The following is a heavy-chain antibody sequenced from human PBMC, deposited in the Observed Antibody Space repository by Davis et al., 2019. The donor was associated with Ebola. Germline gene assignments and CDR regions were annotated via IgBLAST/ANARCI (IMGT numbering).Heavy chain of an antibody. V-gene: IGHV3-11*04. D-gene: IGHD2-2*02. J-gene: IGHJ4*02. CDR3: ARERWGEYQLLYEGGLDY. Sequence: GGSLRLSCAASGFTFSDYYMSWIRQAPGKGLEWVSYISSSGSTIYYADSVKGRFTISRDNAKNSLYLQMNSLRDEDTAVYYCARERWGEYQLLYEGGLDYWGQGTLVTVSS. CDR1: GFTFSDYY. CDR2: ISSSGSTI.